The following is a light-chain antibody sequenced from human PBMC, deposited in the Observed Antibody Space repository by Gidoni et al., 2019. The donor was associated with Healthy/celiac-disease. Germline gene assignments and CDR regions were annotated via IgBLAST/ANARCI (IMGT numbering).Light chain of an antibody. V-gene: IGKV1D-12*01. J-gene: IGKJ4*01. CDR1: QRISSW. Sequence: DIQLTQSPSSVSASVGDRVTITCRASQRISSWLAWYQQTPGKAPKLLIYAASSFTSGVPSRFSGCGSGSAFTITIISLQPEDFATYYCQQATSFLPFGGGTKVEIK. CDR3: QQATSFLP. CDR2: AAS.